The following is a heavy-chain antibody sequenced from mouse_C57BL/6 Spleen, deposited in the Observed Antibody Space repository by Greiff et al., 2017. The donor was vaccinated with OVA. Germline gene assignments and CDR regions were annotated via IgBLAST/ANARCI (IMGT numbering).Heavy chain of an antibody. Sequence: QVQLQQSGPELVKPGASVKISCKASGYAFSSSWMHWVKQRPGKGLEWIGRIYPGDGDTNYNGKFKGKATLTADKSSSTAYMQLSSLTSEDSAVYFCARSDDGLWFAYWGQGTLVTVSA. V-gene: IGHV1-82*01. D-gene: IGHD2-3*01. CDR3: ARSDDGLWFAY. CDR2: IYPGDGDT. J-gene: IGHJ3*01. CDR1: GYAFSSSW.